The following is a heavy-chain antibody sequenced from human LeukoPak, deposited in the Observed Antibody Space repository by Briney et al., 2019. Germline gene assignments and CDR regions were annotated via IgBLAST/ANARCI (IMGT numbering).Heavy chain of an antibody. CDR1: GGSISSGGYY. V-gene: IGHV4-31*03. Sequence: SQTLSLTCTVSGGSISSGGYYWSWIRQHPGKGLEWIGYIYYSGSTYYNPSLKSRVTMSVDTSKNQFSLKLSSVTAADTAVYYCAREVIGNDFWSGPFYDAFDIWGQGTMVTVSS. D-gene: IGHD3-3*01. CDR2: IYYSGST. J-gene: IGHJ3*02. CDR3: AREVIGNDFWSGPFYDAFDI.